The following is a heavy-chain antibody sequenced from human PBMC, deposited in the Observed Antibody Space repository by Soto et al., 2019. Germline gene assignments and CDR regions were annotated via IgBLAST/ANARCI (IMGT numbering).Heavy chain of an antibody. CDR3: AREALGGWSYFDY. Sequence: QVQLVQSGAEVKKPGASVKVSCRASGYTFTTYVIHWVRQAPGQRLEWMGWINADSGNTRYSQKFQGRVTIIRDTSASTAYLELSSLTSEDPTVYYCAREALGGWSYFDYWGQGTLVTVSS. V-gene: IGHV1-3*01. CDR2: INADSGNT. D-gene: IGHD6-19*01. J-gene: IGHJ4*02. CDR1: GYTFTTYV.